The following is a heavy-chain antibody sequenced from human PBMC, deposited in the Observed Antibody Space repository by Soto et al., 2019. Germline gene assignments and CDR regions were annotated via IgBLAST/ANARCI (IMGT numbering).Heavy chain of an antibody. J-gene: IGHJ5*02. CDR3: ARQASYWHGGGGWFDP. Sequence: EVQLMESGGGLVQPGGSLRLSCAASGFTFSAYDMHWVRQATGKGLEWVAAIGTQHDTYYPDSVKGRFTISRENAKNSLYLQMNRLRAGDTGVYYCARQASYWHGGGGWFDPWGQGTLVTVSS. CDR1: GFTFSAYD. D-gene: IGHD2-8*02. CDR2: IGTQHDT. V-gene: IGHV3-13*01.